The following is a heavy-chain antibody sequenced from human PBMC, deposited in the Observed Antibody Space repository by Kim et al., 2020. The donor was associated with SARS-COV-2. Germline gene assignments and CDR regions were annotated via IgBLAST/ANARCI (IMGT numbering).Heavy chain of an antibody. J-gene: IGHJ3*02. Sequence: GGSLRLSCAASGFSFSDSAMHWVRQASGKGLEWVGRSRSKTNSYATTYAASVKGRFTISRDDSKNAAYLQMNSLKTEDPAVYYFTLVPGTTLAFWDAYD. D-gene: IGHD1-1*01. CDR3: TLVPGTTLAFWDAYD. V-gene: IGHV3-73*01. CDR2: SRSKTNSYAT. CDR1: GFSFSDSA.